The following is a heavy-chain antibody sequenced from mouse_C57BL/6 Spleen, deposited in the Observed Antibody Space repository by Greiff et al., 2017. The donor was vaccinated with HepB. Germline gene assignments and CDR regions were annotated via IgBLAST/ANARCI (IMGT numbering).Heavy chain of an antibody. CDR1: GYTFTDYE. CDR3: TRGGTVVGDFDV. D-gene: IGHD1-1*01. J-gene: IGHJ1*03. CDR2: IDPETGGT. Sequence: QVQLQQSGAELVRPGASVTLSCKASGYTFTDYEMHWVKQTPVHGLEWIGAIDPETGGTAYNQKFKGKAILTADKSSSTAYMELRSLTSEDSAVYYCTRGGTVVGDFDVWGTGTTVTVSS. V-gene: IGHV1-15*01.